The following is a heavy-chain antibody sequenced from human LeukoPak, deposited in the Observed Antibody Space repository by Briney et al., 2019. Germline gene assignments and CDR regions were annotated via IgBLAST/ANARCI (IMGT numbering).Heavy chain of an antibody. CDR1: GFTFSSYA. J-gene: IGHJ6*02. Sequence: GGSLRLSCAASGFTFSSYAMHWVRQAPGKGLEWVAVISYDGSNKYYADSVKGRFTISRDNSKNTAYLQMNSLRAEDTALYYCARDPGYYYYGMDVWGQGTTVVVSS. V-gene: IGHV3-30*07. CDR3: ARDPGYYYYGMDV. CDR2: ISYDGSNK.